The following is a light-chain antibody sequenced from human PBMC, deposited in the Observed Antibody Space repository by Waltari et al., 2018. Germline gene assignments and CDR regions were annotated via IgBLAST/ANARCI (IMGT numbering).Light chain of an antibody. Sequence: EIVMTQSPATLSVSPGERVSLSCRASQTVRTNLAWYQQKPGQSPRLLIYGASIRAPGVPAKFSGSGSGTEFTIVISSLQSEDLAVYYCQQYNIWPPLTFGGGTKLEIK. CDR1: QTVRTN. J-gene: IGKJ4*01. CDR2: GAS. CDR3: QQYNIWPPLT. V-gene: IGKV3-15*01.